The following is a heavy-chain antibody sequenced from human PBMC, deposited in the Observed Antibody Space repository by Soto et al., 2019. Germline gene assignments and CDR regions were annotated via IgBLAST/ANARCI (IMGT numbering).Heavy chain of an antibody. CDR3: AAPIVRATTYAFDI. CDR2: IVVGSGNT. D-gene: IGHD1-26*01. Sequence: ASVKVSCKASGFTFTSSAMQWVRQARGQRLEWIGWIVVGSGNTNYAQKFQERVTITRDKSTSTAYMELSSLRSEDTAVFYCAAPIVRATTYAFDIWGQGTMVTVSS. V-gene: IGHV1-58*02. J-gene: IGHJ3*02. CDR1: GFTFTSSA.